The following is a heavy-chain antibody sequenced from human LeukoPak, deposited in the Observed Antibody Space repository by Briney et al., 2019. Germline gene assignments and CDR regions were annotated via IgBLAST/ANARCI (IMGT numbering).Heavy chain of an antibody. CDR2: IYYSGST. CDR1: GGSISSGGYY. Sequence: SETLSLTCTVSGGSISSGGYYWSWIRQHPGKGLEWIRYIYYSGSTYYNPSLKSRVTISVDTSKNQFSLKLSSVTAADTAVYYCARCEALDYGDYQYYFDYWGQGTLVTVSS. V-gene: IGHV4-31*03. CDR3: ARCEALDYGDYQYYFDY. J-gene: IGHJ4*02. D-gene: IGHD4-17*01.